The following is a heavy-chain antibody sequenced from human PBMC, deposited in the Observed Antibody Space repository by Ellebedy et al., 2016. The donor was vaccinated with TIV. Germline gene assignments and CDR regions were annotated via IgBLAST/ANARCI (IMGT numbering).Heavy chain of an antibody. Sequence: GESLKISCQFSEYSCTSDWVSWVRQMHGKGQEWLGRIDPTDSQTYYNPSFQGRVPLSADKSIHTVYLQWSSLTASDTAVYYCATCGYSYGTAGYYFDYWGQGTLVTVSS. V-gene: IGHV5-10-1*01. CDR3: ATCGYSYGTAGYYFDY. D-gene: IGHD5-18*01. CDR1: EYSCTSDW. CDR2: IDPTDSQT. J-gene: IGHJ4*02.